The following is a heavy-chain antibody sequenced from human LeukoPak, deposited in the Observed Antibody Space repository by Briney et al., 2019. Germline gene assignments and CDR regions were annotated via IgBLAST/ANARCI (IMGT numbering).Heavy chain of an antibody. J-gene: IGHJ5*02. V-gene: IGHV1-69*13. D-gene: IGHD1-26*01. CDR2: IIPVFGTT. CDR3: ARGTGTGTYLDP. CDR1: GGTFSSYG. Sequence: SVKVSCKASGGTFSSYGFSWVRQAPGQGLEWMGRIIPVFGTTIYAQKFQGRITISADESTRTAYMEMTSLTSEDTAVFYCARGTGTGTYLDPWGQGTLVTVSS.